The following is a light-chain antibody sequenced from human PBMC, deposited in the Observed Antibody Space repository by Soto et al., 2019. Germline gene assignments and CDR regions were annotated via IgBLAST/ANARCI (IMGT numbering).Light chain of an antibody. V-gene: IGLV2-18*02. CDR2: EVS. CDR1: SSDVGSYNR. Sequence: QTVVTQPPSVSGSPGQSVTISCTGTSSDVGSYNRVSWYQQPPGTAPKLMIYEVSNRPSGVPDRFSGSKSGNTASLTISGLQAEDEADYYCSSYTSSSTPVFGGGTKVTVL. CDR3: SSYTSSSTPV. J-gene: IGLJ2*01.